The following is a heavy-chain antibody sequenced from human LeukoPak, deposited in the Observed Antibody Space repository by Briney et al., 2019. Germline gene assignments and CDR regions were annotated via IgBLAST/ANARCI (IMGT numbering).Heavy chain of an antibody. CDR3: ARPREQWLGNDAFDI. CDR1: GGSMNNYY. V-gene: IGHV4-59*08. CDR2: IYYSGNT. D-gene: IGHD6-19*01. J-gene: IGHJ3*02. Sequence: PSETLSLTCTVSGGSMNNYYWSWIRQPPGKGLEWIGYIYYSGNTNYNPPLSSRVTISIDTSKNQFSLKLNSMTAADSAVYYCARPREQWLGNDAFDIWGQGTMVTVSS.